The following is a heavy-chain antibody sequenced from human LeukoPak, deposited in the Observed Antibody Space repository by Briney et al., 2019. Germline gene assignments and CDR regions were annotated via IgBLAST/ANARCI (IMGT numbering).Heavy chain of an antibody. J-gene: IGHJ3*02. V-gene: IGHV4-59*02. D-gene: IGHD1-26*01. Sequence: SETLSLTCTVSGGSVRSYHWSWIRQSPGEGLEWIAYIHNSGGTRYNPSLQSRVTISVDTSKNQFSLKLRSVTAADTAVYYCVRYWEGCNFDIWGQGTMVTVSS. CDR1: GGSVRSYH. CDR2: IHNSGGT. CDR3: VRYWEGCNFDI.